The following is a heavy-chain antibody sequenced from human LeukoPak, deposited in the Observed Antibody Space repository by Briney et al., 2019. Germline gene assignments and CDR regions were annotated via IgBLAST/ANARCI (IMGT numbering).Heavy chain of an antibody. CDR3: AKTPFLYSREHMDV. CDR1: GFTFSSYA. V-gene: IGHV3-23*01. CDR2: ISGSGRST. D-gene: IGHD6-13*01. Sequence: TGGSLRLSCAASGFTFSSYAMSWVRQAPGKGLEWVSAISGSGRSTYYADSVKGRFTISRDNSQNTLYLQMNSLRAEDTAVYYCAKTPFLYSREHMDVWGKGTTVTVSS. J-gene: IGHJ6*03.